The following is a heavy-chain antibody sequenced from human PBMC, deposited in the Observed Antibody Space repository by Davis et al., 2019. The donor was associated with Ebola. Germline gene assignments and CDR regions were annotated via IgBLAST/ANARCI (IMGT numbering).Heavy chain of an antibody. CDR2: IRYDGSKK. Sequence: GESLKISCAASGFAFSVYYMHWVRQAPGKGLEWVAFIRYDGSKKYYADSVKGRFSISRDNSKNTLYLQMNSVTAEDTAVYYCAKDLSNVIVVVTAIDSWGQGTLVTVSS. CDR1: GFAFSVYY. D-gene: IGHD2-21*02. CDR3: AKDLSNVIVVVTAIDS. J-gene: IGHJ4*02. V-gene: IGHV3-30*02.